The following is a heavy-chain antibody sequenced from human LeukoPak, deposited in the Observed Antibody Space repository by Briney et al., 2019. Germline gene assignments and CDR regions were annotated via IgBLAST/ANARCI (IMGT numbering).Heavy chain of an antibody. CDR1: GYTFTSYD. D-gene: IGHD3-10*01. Sequence: GASVKVSCKASGYTFTSYDINWVRQATGQGLEWMGWMNPSNGNTGYAQKFQGRVTMTRNTSISTAYMELSSLRSEDTAVYYCARLGYYGSGSYSVKMYVHGYHYGMDVWGQGTTVTVSS. J-gene: IGHJ6*02. CDR3: ARLGYYGSGSYSVKMYVHGYHYGMDV. V-gene: IGHV1-8*01. CDR2: MNPSNGNT.